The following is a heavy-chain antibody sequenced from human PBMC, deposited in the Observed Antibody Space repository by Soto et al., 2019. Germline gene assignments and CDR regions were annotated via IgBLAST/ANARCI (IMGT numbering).Heavy chain of an antibody. CDR2: ISYDGSNK. CDR1: GFTFSSYA. CDR3: ARDGSWYYFDY. V-gene: IGHV3-30-3*01. J-gene: IGHJ4*02. D-gene: IGHD6-13*01. Sequence: GGSLRLSCAASGFTFSSYAMHWVRQAPGKGLEWVAVISYDGSNKYYADSVKGRFTISRDNSKNTLCLQMNSLRAEDTAVYYCARDGSWYYFDYWGQGTLVTVSS.